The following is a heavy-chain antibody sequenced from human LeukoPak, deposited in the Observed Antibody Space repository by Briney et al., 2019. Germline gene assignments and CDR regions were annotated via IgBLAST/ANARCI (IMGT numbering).Heavy chain of an antibody. CDR1: GGSISSYY. V-gene: IGHV4-59*08. CDR2: IYYSGST. CDR3: ARHLAVGATDC. D-gene: IGHD1-26*01. Sequence: SETLSLTCTVSGGSISSYYWSWIRQPPGKGLEWIGYIYYSGSTNYNPSLKSRVTISVDTSKNQFSLKLSSVTAADTAVYYCARHLAVGATDCWGQGTLVTVSS. J-gene: IGHJ4*02.